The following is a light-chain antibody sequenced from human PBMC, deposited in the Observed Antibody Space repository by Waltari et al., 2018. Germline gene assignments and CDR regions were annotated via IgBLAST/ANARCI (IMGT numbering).Light chain of an antibody. CDR1: EGMSTY. V-gene: IGKV1-9*01. CDR2: GAS. Sequence: IQLTQSPSSLSASVGDKVTITCRASEGMSTYLAWYQQQPGKAPKLLIYGASTLQSGVPSRFSGSGSGTDFTLTISSLQPGDFAIYYCQQRTDWPPLTFGGGTKVEIK. J-gene: IGKJ4*01. CDR3: QQRTDWPPLT.